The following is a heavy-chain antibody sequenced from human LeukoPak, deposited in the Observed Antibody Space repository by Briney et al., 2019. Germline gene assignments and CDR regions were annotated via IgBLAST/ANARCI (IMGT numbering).Heavy chain of an antibody. CDR3: ARHREDILTGYPTYYFDY. Sequence: SETLSLTCTVSGGSISSYYWSWIRQPPGKGLEWIGYIYYSGSTNYNPSLKSRVTMSVDTSKNQFSLKLSSVTAADTAVYYCARHREDILTGYPTYYFDYWGQGTLVTVSS. CDR1: GGSISSYY. V-gene: IGHV4-59*08. CDR2: IYYSGST. J-gene: IGHJ4*02. D-gene: IGHD3-9*01.